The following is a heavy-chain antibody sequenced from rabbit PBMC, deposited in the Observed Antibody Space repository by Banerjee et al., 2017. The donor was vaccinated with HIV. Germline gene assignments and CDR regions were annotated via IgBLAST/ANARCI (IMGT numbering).Heavy chain of an antibody. CDR3: ARDGAGYAGYGYAHL. Sequence: QEQLVESGGGLVQPGGSLTLTCKASGFSFSSRYWICWVRQAPGKGLEWIACIYNGDVSTYYASWVNGRFTISSTSSSTVTLQMTSLTAADTATYFCARDGAGYAGYGYAHLWGPGTLVTVS. D-gene: IGHD6-1*01. CDR2: IYNGDVST. J-gene: IGHJ6*01. V-gene: IGHV1S45*01. CDR1: GFSFSSRYW.